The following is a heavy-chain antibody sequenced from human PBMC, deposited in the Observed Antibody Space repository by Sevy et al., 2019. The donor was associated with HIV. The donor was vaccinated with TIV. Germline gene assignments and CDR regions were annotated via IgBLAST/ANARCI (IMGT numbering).Heavy chain of an antibody. CDR3: ARDLYTIFGVVPTDYYYYMDV. J-gene: IGHJ6*03. V-gene: IGHV3-21*01. D-gene: IGHD3-3*01. CDR2: ISSSSSYI. Sequence: GGSLRLSCAASGFTFSSYSMNWVRQAPGKGLEWVSSISSSSSYIYYADSVKGRFTISRDNAKNSLYLQMNSLRAEDTAVYYCARDLYTIFGVVPTDYYYYMDVWGQGTTVTVSS. CDR1: GFTFSSYS.